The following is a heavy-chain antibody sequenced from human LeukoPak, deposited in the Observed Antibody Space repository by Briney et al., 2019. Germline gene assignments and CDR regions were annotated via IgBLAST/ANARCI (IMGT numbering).Heavy chain of an antibody. Sequence: GGSLRLSCAASGFTFSSYAMSWVRQAPGKGLEWVSAISGSGGSTYYADSVKGRFTISRDNSKNTLYLQMSSLRAEDTAVYYCAKVVVMPDNAFDIWGQGTMVTVSS. CDR1: GFTFSSYA. D-gene: IGHD3-22*01. CDR2: ISGSGGST. J-gene: IGHJ3*02. CDR3: AKVVVMPDNAFDI. V-gene: IGHV3-23*01.